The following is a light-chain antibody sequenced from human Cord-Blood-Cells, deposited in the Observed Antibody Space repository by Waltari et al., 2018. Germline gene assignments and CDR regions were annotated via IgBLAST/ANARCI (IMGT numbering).Light chain of an antibody. J-gene: IGKJ3*01. CDR1: QSLLHSNGYNY. Sequence: IVMTQSPLSLPVTPGDPVSISCRPSQSLLHSNGYNYLDWYLQKPGQSPQLLIYLGSNRASGVPDRFSGSGSGTDFTLKISRVEAEDVGVYYCMQALQTPLTFGPGTKVDIK. CDR3: MQALQTPLT. CDR2: LGS. V-gene: IGKV2-28*01.